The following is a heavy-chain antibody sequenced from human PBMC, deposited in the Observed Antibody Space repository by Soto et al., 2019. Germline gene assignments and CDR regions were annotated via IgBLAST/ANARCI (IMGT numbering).Heavy chain of an antibody. D-gene: IGHD3-3*01. CDR1: GFTFTSSA. CDR2: IVVGSGNT. V-gene: IGHV1-58*01. J-gene: IGHJ6*02. Sequence: ASVKVSCKASGFTFTSSAVQWVRQARGQRLEWIGWIVVGSGNTNYAQKFQERVTITRDMSTSTAYMELGSLRSEDTAVYYCAAHSSYYDFWSGYPQYYYYGMDVWGQGTTVTVSS. CDR3: AAHSSYYDFWSGYPQYYYYGMDV.